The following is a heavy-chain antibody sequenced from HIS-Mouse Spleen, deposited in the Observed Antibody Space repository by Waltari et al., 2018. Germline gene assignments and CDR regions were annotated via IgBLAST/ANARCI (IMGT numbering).Heavy chain of an antibody. J-gene: IGHJ4*02. CDR2: IWYDGSNK. CDR1: GGSISSSSYY. Sequence: QLQLQESGPGLVKPSETLSLTCTVSGGSISSSSYYWGWIRQAPGKGLEWVAVIWYDGSNKYYADSVKGRFTISRDNSKNTLYLQMNSLRAEDTAVYYCAKGGLMVYAIGDYWGQGTLVTVSS. V-gene: IGHV3-33*06. D-gene: IGHD2-8*01. CDR3: AKGGLMVYAIGDY.